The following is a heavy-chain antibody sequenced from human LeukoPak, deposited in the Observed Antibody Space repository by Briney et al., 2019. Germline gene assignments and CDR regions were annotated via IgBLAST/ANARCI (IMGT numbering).Heavy chain of an antibody. Sequence: SETLSLTCIVSGDSISSHYWTWIRQSAGKGLEWIGYTSYGGSTNYNPSLKSRVTISVDTSKNHFSLKLTSVTAADTAVYYCASSGVTGNYYYFMDVWGKGTTVTVSS. D-gene: IGHD2-21*02. V-gene: IGHV4-59*11. CDR2: TSYGGST. CDR1: GDSISSHY. J-gene: IGHJ6*03. CDR3: ASSGVTGNYYYFMDV.